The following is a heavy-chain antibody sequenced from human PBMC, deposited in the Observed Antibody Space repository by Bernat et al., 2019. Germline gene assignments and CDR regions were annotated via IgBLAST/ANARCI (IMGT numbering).Heavy chain of an antibody. J-gene: IGHJ4*02. Sequence: QVQLQESGPGLVKPSETLSLTCTVPGGSISSYYWSWIRQPPGKGLEWIGYIYYSGSTNYNPSLKSRVTISVDTSKNQFSLKLSSVTAADTAVYYCATGTYYDYIWGSYSFDYWGQGTLVTVSS. V-gene: IGHV4-59*01. CDR3: ATGTYYDYIWGSYSFDY. CDR2: IYYSGST. CDR1: GGSISSYY. D-gene: IGHD3-16*01.